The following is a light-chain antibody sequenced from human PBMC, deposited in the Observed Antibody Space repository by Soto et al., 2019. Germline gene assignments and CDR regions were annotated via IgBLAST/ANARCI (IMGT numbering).Light chain of an antibody. Sequence: DIQMTQSPSTLSASVGDRVTITCRASQSISSWLAWYQQKPGKAPKLLIHKASDLESGVPSRFSGSGSGTELTLTISSLQPDDFGTYYCQQYNSYSQATFGQGTKLEIK. CDR1: QSISSW. CDR3: QQYNSYSQAT. V-gene: IGKV1-5*03. CDR2: KAS. J-gene: IGKJ2*01.